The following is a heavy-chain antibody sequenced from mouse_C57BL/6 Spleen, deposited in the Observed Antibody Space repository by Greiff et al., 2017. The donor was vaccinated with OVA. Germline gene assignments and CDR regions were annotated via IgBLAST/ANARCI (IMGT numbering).Heavy chain of an antibody. J-gene: IGHJ3*01. V-gene: IGHV5-17*01. CDR1: GFTFSDYG. D-gene: IGHD2-5*01. CDR2: ISSGSSTI. Sequence: EVHLVESGGGLVKPGGSLKLSCAASGFTFSDYGMHWVRQAPEKGLEWVAYISSGSSTIYYADTVKGRFTISRDNAKTTLFLQMTSLRSEDTAMYYFARPDYSNSWFAYWGQGTLVTVSA. CDR3: ARPDYSNSWFAY.